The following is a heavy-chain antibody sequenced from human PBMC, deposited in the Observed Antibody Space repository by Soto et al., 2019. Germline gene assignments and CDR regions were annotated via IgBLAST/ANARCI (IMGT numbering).Heavy chain of an antibody. Sequence: QVQLQESGPGLVKASETLSLTCTVSGGSISSYYWSWIRQPPGKGLEWIGYIYSSGSTNYNPSLKMRLTISVVTCNNPFSLKLSSVTAADTAVYYCAGDRGCSGGDFDYWGQVTLVTVSS. CDR1: GGSISSYY. CDR3: AGDRGCSGGDFDY. V-gene: IGHV4-59*01. D-gene: IGHD6-19*01. J-gene: IGHJ4*02. CDR2: IYSSGST.